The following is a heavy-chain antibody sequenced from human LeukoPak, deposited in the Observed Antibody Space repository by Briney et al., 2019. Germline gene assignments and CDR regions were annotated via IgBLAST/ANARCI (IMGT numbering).Heavy chain of an antibody. Sequence: GGSLRLSCAAAGFTVSNNCVTWVRQAPGKGLEWVSVICGDGRLFYADSVKGRFSVSRDNSENTVYLQVTSLRADDTAEYFCARERGDKDMSGGSSFDVWGQGTLVIVSS. D-gene: IGHD2-21*01. J-gene: IGHJ3*01. CDR2: ICGDGRL. V-gene: IGHV3-53*01. CDR3: ARERGDKDMSGGSSFDV. CDR1: GFTVSNNC.